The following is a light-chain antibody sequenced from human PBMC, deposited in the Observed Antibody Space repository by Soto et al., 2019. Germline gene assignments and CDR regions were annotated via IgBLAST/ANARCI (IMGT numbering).Light chain of an antibody. CDR1: QSVSSN. CDR2: DAS. J-gene: IGKJ1*01. CDR3: QRYNNWPPWT. Sequence: EIVMTQSPATLSVSPGERATLSCRASQSVSSNLACYQQKPGQAPRLLIYDASTRATGTPARFSGSGSGTEFTLAISSLQSEDFAVYYCQRYNNWPPWTFGQGTKVEIK. V-gene: IGKV3-15*01.